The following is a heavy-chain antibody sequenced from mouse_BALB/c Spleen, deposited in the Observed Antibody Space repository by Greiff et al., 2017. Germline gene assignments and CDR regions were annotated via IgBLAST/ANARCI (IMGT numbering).Heavy chain of an antibody. CDR2: INPSTGYT. D-gene: IGHD1-2*01. J-gene: IGHJ2*01. Sequence: VQLQQSGAELAKPGASVKMSCKASGYTFTSYWMHWVKQRPGQGLEWIGYINPSTGYTEYNQKFKDKATLTADKSSSTAYMQLSSLTSEDSAVYYCARVLRLRVDYWGQGTTLTVSS. CDR1: GYTFTSYW. CDR3: ARVLRLRVDY. V-gene: IGHV1-7*01.